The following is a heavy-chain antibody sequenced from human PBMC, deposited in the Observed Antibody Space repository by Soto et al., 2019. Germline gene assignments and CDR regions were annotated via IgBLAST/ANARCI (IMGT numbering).Heavy chain of an antibody. J-gene: IGHJ1*01. D-gene: IGHD2-21*01. CDR2: INSDGSSI. CDR1: EFDCSNTW. CDR3: ANDWYHPIAS. Sequence: GGSLRLSCATSEFDCSNTWIHWVRQVPGQGLVWVSRINSDGSSIIYADSVKGRFTLSRDNAKNTVHLQMSSLRVEDTAVYYCANDWYHPIASWGQRIPVTVSA. V-gene: IGHV3-74*01.